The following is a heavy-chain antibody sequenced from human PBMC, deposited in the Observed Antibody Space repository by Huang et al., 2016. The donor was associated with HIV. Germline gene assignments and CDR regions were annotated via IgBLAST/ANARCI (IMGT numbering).Heavy chain of an antibody. J-gene: IGHJ4*02. V-gene: IGHV1-69*01. CDR2: LIPLFRAP. Sequence: QVQLEQSGPAVRKPGSSVKVSCQASGGAFSDQIISWVRHAPGQRFDGIGGLIPLFRAPAYAQEFKGRVTMTADESTATIYMELNSLTSEDTAVYYCAMSLRYQYDSRSYWGRYFDYWGQGTLVTVSS. D-gene: IGHD3-16*01. CDR3: AMSLRYQYDSRSYWGRYFDY. CDR1: GGAFSDQI.